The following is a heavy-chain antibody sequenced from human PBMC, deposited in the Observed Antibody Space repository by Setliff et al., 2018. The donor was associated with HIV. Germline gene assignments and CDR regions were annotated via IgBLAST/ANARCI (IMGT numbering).Heavy chain of an antibody. D-gene: IGHD3-22*01. V-gene: IGHV4-38-2*02. J-gene: IGHJ4*01. CDR1: TYSISSGYY. CDR2: IYHSGST. Sequence: SETLSLTCAVSTYSISSGYYWGWIRLPPGKGLEWIGSIYHSGSTYTNPSLKSRVTISVDMSKRQFSLKITSLTAADTAVYYCARDPHYFDTSGYYSYFYFDYWGHGTLVTVSS. CDR3: ARDPHYFDTSGYYSYFYFDY.